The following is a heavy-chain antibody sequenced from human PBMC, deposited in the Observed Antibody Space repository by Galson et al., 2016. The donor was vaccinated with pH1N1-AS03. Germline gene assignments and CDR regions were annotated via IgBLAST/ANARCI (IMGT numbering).Heavy chain of an antibody. D-gene: IGHD4-17*01. CDR2: INHSGNT. CDR3: ARAYGYGDYGIDY. J-gene: IGHJ4*02. V-gene: IGHV4-34*01. CDR1: VGSFSGYY. Sequence: LSLTCAVYVGSFSGYYWSWIRQPPGQGLEWIGEINHSGNTNYNPSLKRRVTISVDTSKNQFSLKLTSVTAADTAVYYCARAYGYGDYGIDYWGQGTLVTVSS.